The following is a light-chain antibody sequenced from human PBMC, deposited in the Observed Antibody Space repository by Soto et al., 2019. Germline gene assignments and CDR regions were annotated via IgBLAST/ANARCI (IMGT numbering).Light chain of an antibody. Sequence: VLRQSPATLSLSAGERATLSCRASQSVSTYLAWYQQKSGQAPRLLIYDASNRATGIPARFSGSGSGTDFTLTISSLQSEDFAVYYCQQYNNWTFGQGTKVDIK. J-gene: IGKJ1*01. CDR2: DAS. CDR3: QQYNNWT. V-gene: IGKV3-11*01. CDR1: QSVSTY.